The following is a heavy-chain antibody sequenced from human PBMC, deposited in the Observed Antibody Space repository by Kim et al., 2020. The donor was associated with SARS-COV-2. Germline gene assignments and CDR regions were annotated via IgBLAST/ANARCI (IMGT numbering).Heavy chain of an antibody. D-gene: IGHD6-13*01. V-gene: IGHV5-10-1*01. CDR1: GYSFTSYW. CDR2: IDPSDSYT. J-gene: IGHJ4*02. Sequence: GESLKISCKGSGYSFTSYWISWVRQMPGKGLEWMGRIDPSDSYTNYSPSFQGHVTISADKSISTAYLQWSSLKASDTAMYYCARSQGSSSWYTLWGQGTLVTVSS. CDR3: ARSQGSSSWYTL.